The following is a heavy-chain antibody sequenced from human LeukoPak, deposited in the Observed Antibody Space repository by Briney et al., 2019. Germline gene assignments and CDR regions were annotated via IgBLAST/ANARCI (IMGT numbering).Heavy chain of an antibody. CDR1: GYTFTGYY. CDR3: AREGEVGATTVDY. J-gene: IGHJ4*02. CDR2: INPNSGGT. D-gene: IGHD1-26*01. V-gene: IGHV1-2*02. Sequence: GASVKVSCKASGYTFTGYYMHWVRQAPGQGLEWVGWINPNSGGTNYAQKFQGRVTMTRDTSISTAYMELSRLRSDDTAVYYCAREGEVGATTVDYWGQGTLVTVSS.